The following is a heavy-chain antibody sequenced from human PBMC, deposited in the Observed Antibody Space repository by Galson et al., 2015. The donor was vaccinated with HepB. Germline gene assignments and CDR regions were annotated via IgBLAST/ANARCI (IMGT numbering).Heavy chain of an antibody. CDR2: INHSGST. CDR1: GGSFSGYY. Sequence: TLSLTCAVYGGSFSGYYWSWIRQPPGKGLEWIGEINHSGSTNYNPSLKSRVTISVDTSKNQFSLKLSSVTAADTAVYYCARAVGAGSGSYYPYNWFDPWGQGTLVTVSS. J-gene: IGHJ5*02. D-gene: IGHD3-10*01. CDR3: ARAVGAGSGSYYPYNWFDP. V-gene: IGHV4-34*01.